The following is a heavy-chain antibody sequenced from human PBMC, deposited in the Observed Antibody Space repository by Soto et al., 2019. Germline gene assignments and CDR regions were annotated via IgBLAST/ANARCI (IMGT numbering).Heavy chain of an antibody. CDR2: IVVGSGNT. D-gene: IGHD1-26*01. Sequence: QMPLVQSGPEVKKPGTSVKVSCKASGFTFTSSAVQWVRQARGQRLEWIGWIVVGSGNTNYAQKFQERVTITRDMSTSTAYMELSSLRSEDTAVYYCAASTTLSYYYYGMDVWGQGTTVTVSS. V-gene: IGHV1-58*01. CDR3: AASTTLSYYYYGMDV. J-gene: IGHJ6*02. CDR1: GFTFTSSA.